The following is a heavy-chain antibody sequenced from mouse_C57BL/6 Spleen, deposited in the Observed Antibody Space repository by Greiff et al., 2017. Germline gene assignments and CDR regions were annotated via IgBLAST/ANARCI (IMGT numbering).Heavy chain of an antibody. V-gene: IGHV1-50*01. CDR1: GYTFTSYW. D-gene: IGHD2-4*01. J-gene: IGHJ3*01. Sequence: QVQLQQPGAELVKPGASVKLSCKASGYTFTSYWMQWVKQRPGQGLEWIGEIDPSDSYTNYNQKFKGKATLTVDTSSSTAYMQLSSLTSEDSAVFYWARADYDYDDPFAYWGQGTLVTVSA. CDR3: ARADYDYDDPFAY. CDR2: IDPSDSYT.